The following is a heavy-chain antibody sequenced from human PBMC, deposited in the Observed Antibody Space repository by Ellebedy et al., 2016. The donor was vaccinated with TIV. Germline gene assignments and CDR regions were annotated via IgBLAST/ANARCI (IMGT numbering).Heavy chain of an antibody. V-gene: IGHV3-21*05. Sequence: GESLKISXAASGFTFSRYSMNWVRQAPGKGLEWISYISSHDDDIYYADSINGRFTISRDNAKGSLYLQMNSLRAEDTAVYYCARKGKPFDYWGQGTLVTVSS. CDR3: ARKGKPFDY. J-gene: IGHJ4*02. CDR1: GFTFSRYS. CDR2: ISSHDDDI.